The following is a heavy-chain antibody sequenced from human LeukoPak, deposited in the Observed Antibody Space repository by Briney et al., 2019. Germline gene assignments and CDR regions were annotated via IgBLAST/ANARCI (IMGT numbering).Heavy chain of an antibody. Sequence: GGSLRLSCAASGFTFSSYRMNWVRQAPGKGLEWVSSISSSSSYIYYADSVKGRFTISRDNAKNSLYLQMNRLRAEDTAVYYCATRVRDYDFWSAKNYDYWGQGTLVTVSS. J-gene: IGHJ4*02. CDR1: GFTFSSYR. CDR3: ATRVRDYDFWSAKNYDY. D-gene: IGHD3-3*01. V-gene: IGHV3-21*01. CDR2: ISSSSSYI.